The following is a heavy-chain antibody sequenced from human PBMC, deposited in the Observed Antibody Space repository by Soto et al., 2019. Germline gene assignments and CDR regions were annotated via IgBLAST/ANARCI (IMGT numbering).Heavy chain of an antibody. J-gene: IGHJ4*02. CDR3: ARMRNILTGYPGRFDY. D-gene: IGHD3-9*01. CDR2: IYYSGST. CDR1: GGPISSISNHY. V-gene: IGHV4-59*11. Sequence: PSDTLSLTCTVSGGPISSISNHYCSWFRLPPGKGLEWIGYIYYSGSTNYNPSLKSRVTISVDTSKNQFSLKLSSVTAADTAVYYCARMRNILTGYPGRFDYWGQGTLVTVSS.